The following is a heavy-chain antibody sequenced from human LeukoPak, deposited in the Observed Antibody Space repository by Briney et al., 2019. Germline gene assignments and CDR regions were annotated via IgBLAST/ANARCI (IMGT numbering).Heavy chain of an antibody. J-gene: IGHJ4*02. Sequence: QPGGSLRLSCAASGFTLSSYAMSWVRQAPGKGLEWVSFISGGHGGTYYADSVKGRFTISRDDSKNTLYLQVNSLRAEDTAVYYCAKGQYASGWNSGNYWGQGTLVTVSS. V-gene: IGHV3-23*01. CDR2: ISGGHGGT. D-gene: IGHD1/OR15-1a*01. CDR3: AKGQYASGWNSGNY. CDR1: GFTLSSYA.